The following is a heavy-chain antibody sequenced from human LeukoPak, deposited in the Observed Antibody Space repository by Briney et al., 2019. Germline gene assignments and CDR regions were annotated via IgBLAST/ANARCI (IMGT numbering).Heavy chain of an antibody. J-gene: IGHJ5*02. Sequence: GVLRLSCAASGFTFSRYWMHWVRQAPGKGLEWVSYSDTEGSMTSYADSVKGRFTISRDNAKNTLYLEMHSLRVEDTAIYYCAREGSYLNSGGSYYLHWLDPWGQGTLVTVSS. D-gene: IGHD3-22*01. CDR3: AREGSYLNSGGSYYLHWLDP. CDR1: GFTFSRYW. CDR2: SDTEGSMT. V-gene: IGHV3-74*01.